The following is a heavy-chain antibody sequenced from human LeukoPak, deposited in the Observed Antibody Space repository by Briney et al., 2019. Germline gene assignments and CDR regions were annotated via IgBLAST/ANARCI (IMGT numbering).Heavy chain of an antibody. Sequence: SVKVSCKASGGTFSSYAISWVRQAPGQGLEWVGRIIPIFGTANYAQKFQGRVTITTDESTSTAYMELNSLRSEDTAVYYCARDLQASRGYFDYWGQGTLVTVSS. V-gene: IGHV1-69*05. J-gene: IGHJ4*02. CDR2: IIPIFGTA. D-gene: IGHD3-10*01. CDR1: GGTFSSYA. CDR3: ARDLQASRGYFDY.